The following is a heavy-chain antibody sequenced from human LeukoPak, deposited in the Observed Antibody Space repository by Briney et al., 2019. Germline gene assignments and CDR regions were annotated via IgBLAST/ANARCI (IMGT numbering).Heavy chain of an antibody. J-gene: IGHJ5*02. CDR2: ISAYNGNT. Sequence: ASVKVSCKASGYTFTSYGISWVRQAPGQGLEWMGWISAYNGNTNYAQKLQGRVTMTTDTSTSTAYMELRSLRSDDTAVYYCARDPYDFWSGYYPSWFDPWGQGTLVTVSS. CDR1: GYTFTSYG. V-gene: IGHV1-18*01. D-gene: IGHD3-3*01. CDR3: ARDPYDFWSGYYPSWFDP.